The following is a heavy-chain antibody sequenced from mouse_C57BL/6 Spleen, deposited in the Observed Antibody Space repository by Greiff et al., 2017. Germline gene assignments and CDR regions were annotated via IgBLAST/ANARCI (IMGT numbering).Heavy chain of an antibody. CDR1: GYAFSSSW. CDR2: IYPGDGDT. J-gene: IGHJ4*01. V-gene: IGHV1-82*01. D-gene: IGHD2-2*01. CDR3: AKYGYDGYYAMDY. Sequence: VKLMESGPELVKPGASVKISCKASGYAFSSSWMNWVKQRPGKGLEWIGRIYPGDGDTNYNGKFKGKATLTADKSSSTAYMQLSSLTSEDSAVYFCAKYGYDGYYAMDYWGQGTSVTVSS.